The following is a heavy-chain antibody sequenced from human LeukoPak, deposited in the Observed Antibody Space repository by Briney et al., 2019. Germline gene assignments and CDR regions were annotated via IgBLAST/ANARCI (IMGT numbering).Heavy chain of an antibody. D-gene: IGHD3-3*01. J-gene: IGHJ5*02. CDR2: IYTSGST. CDR1: GGSISSYY. Sequence: SETLSLTCTVSGGSISSYYWSWIRQPAGKGLEWIGRIYTSGSTNYNPSLKGRVTMSVDTSKNQFSLKLSSVTAADTAVYYCARDYGTYYDFWSGYYKGNWFDPWGQGTLVTVSS. V-gene: IGHV4-4*07. CDR3: ARDYGTYYDFWSGYYKGNWFDP.